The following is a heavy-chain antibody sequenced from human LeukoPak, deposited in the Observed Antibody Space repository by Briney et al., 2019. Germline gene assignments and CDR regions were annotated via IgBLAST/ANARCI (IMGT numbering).Heavy chain of an antibody. CDR2: ISGSGGST. CDR1: GFTFSSYA. Sequence: PGGSLRLSCAASGFTFSSYAMSWVRQAPGKGLEWVSAISGSGGSTYYADSVKGRFTISRDNSKNTLYLQMNSLRAEDTAVYYCARQPTYYCDSSGFGAFDIWGQGTMVTVSS. CDR3: ARQPTYYCDSSGFGAFDI. V-gene: IGHV3-23*01. D-gene: IGHD3-22*01. J-gene: IGHJ3*02.